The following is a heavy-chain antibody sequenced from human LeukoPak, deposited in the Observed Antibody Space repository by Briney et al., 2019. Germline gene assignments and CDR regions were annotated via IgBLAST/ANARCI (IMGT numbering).Heavy chain of an antibody. D-gene: IGHD2-8*01. J-gene: IGHJ4*02. Sequence: SETLSLTCTVSGGSISSGDYYWSWIRQPPGKGLEWIGYIYYSGSTYYNPSLKSRVTISVDTSKNQFSLKLSSVTAADTAVYYCARGGDCTNGVCYEYFDYWGQGTLVTVSS. CDR2: IYYSGST. CDR3: ARGGDCTNGVCYEYFDY. CDR1: GGSISSGDYY. V-gene: IGHV4-30-4*08.